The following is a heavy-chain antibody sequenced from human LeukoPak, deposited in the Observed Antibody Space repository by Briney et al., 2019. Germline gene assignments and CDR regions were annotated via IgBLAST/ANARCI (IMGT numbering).Heavy chain of an antibody. CDR2: IYYSGST. Sequence: SETLSLTCTVSGGSISSYYWSWIRQPPGKGLEWIGYIYYSGSTNYNPSLKSRVTISVDTSKNQFSLKLSSVTAADTAVYYCASVPSYSSFPSRYYPSWGQGTLVTVSS. CDR3: ASVPSYSSFPSRYYPS. J-gene: IGHJ5*02. V-gene: IGHV4-59*01. D-gene: IGHD6-6*01. CDR1: GGSISSYY.